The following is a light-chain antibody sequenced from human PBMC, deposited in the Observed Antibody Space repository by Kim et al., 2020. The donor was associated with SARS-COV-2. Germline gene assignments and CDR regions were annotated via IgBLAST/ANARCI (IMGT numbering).Light chain of an antibody. Sequence: EIVMTQSPATLSVSPGERATLSCRASQSVSGNLAWYQQKPGQAPRLLIYGASTRATGFPARFSGSGSGTDFTLTISSLQSEDFAVYYCQQYNNWPRTFGQGTKVDIK. CDR3: QQYNNWPRT. V-gene: IGKV3-15*01. CDR1: QSVSGN. J-gene: IGKJ1*01. CDR2: GAS.